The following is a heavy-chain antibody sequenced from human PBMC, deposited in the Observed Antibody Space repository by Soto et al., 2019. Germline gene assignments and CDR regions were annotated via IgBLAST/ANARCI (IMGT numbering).Heavy chain of an antibody. CDR3: AKGSGLDY. V-gene: IGHV3-30*18. Sequence: PGGSLRLSCAASGFAFSSYGMHWVRQAPGKGLEWVALISYDGSSKYYADSVKGRFTISRDTSKNTLYLQMNSLRLEDTAVYYCAKGSGLDYWGPGTLVTVSS. CDR1: GFAFSSYG. J-gene: IGHJ4*02. CDR2: ISYDGSSK. D-gene: IGHD2-15*01.